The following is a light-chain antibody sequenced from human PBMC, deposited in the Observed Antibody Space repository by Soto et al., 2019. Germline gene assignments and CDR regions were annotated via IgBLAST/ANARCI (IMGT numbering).Light chain of an antibody. V-gene: IGLV2-14*01. CDR1: SSDVGGYNY. CDR2: DVS. Sequence: QSALTQPASVSGSPGQSITISCTGTSSDVGGYNYVSWYQQHPGKAPKLMIYDVSNRPSGVSNRFSSSKSGNTASLTISGLQAEDEADYYCSSYTSSGTLVVFGGGTKLTV. CDR3: SSYTSSGTLVV. J-gene: IGLJ2*01.